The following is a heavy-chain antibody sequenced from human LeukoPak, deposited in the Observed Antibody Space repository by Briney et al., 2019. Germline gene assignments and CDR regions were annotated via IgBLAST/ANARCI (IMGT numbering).Heavy chain of an antibody. D-gene: IGHD3-16*01. CDR2: IYSGGST. CDR3: ATSLWGGGYSYMDV. Sequence: PGGSLRLSCAASAFTVSSNYMSWVRQAPGKGLEWVSVIYSGGSTYYADSVKGRFTISRDNSKNTLYLQMNSLRAEDTAVCYCATSLWGGGYSYMDVWGKGTTVTVSS. J-gene: IGHJ6*03. CDR1: AFTVSSNY. V-gene: IGHV3-53*01.